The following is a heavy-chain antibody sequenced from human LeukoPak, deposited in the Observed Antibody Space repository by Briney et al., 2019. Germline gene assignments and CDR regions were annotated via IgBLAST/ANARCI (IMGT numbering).Heavy chain of an antibody. CDR2: IGGSGGTT. V-gene: IGHV3-23*01. J-gene: IGHJ4*02. CDR3: AKDSQVVPATVNY. CDR1: GFTFASYA. Sequence: GGSLRLSRAASGFTFASYAMSWVRQAPGKGLEWVSAIGGSGGTTYYADSVKGRLTISRDNSRNTLYLQMNSLRAEDTAVYYCAKDSQVVPATVNYWGQGTLVTVSS. D-gene: IGHD2-2*01.